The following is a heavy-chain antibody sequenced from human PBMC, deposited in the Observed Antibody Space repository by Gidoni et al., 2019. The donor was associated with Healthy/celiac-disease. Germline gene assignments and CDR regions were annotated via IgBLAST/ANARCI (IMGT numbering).Heavy chain of an antibody. D-gene: IGHD6-13*01. Sequence: EVQLVESGGGLVQPGRSLRLSCAASGFTFDDYAMPWVRQAPGKGLEWVSGISWNSGIRAYADSVKGRFTISRDNAKNFLYLQMNSLRAEDTALYYCAKGGIAAVGFIDYWGQGTLVTVSS. V-gene: IGHV3-9*01. J-gene: IGHJ4*02. CDR2: ISWNSGIR. CDR3: AKGGIAAVGFIDY. CDR1: GFTFDDYA.